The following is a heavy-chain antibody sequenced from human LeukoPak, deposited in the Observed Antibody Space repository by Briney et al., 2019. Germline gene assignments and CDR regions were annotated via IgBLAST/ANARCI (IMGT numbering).Heavy chain of an antibody. Sequence: GESLKISCKGSGYSFTSYWIGWVRQMPGKGLEWMGIIYPGDSDTRYSPSFQGQVTISADKSITTAYMQWSSLKASDTAMYYCARQYNWNDGGEDAFDIWGQGTMVTVSS. CDR2: IYPGDSDT. J-gene: IGHJ3*02. D-gene: IGHD1-1*01. V-gene: IGHV5-51*01. CDR1: GYSFTSYW. CDR3: ARQYNWNDGGEDAFDI.